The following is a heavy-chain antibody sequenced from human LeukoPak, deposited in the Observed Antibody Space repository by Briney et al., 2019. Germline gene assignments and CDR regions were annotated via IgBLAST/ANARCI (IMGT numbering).Heavy chain of an antibody. Sequence: PSETLSLTCTVSGGSIISYYWSWIRQPPGKGLEWIGYIYYSGSTNYNPSLKSRVTISVDTSKNQFSLKLSSVTAADTAVYYCAKAPSAYCGGDCFSAYMDVWGKGTTVTVSS. CDR2: IYYSGST. CDR1: GGSIISYY. V-gene: IGHV4-59*01. J-gene: IGHJ6*03. CDR3: AKAPSAYCGGDCFSAYMDV. D-gene: IGHD2-21*02.